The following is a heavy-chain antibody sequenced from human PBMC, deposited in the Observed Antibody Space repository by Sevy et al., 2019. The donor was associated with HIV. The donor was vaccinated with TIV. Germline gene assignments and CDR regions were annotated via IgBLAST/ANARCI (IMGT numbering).Heavy chain of an antibody. CDR3: ARDRYSSSSYYYDCMDV. Sequence: GGSLRLSCAASGFTFNNYWMSWVRQAPGKGLEWVANIKQDGSEKYYVDSVKGRFTISRDNAKNSLYLQMNSLRAEDTAVYYCARDRYSSSSYYYDCMDVWGKGTTVTVSS. CDR1: GFTFNNYW. V-gene: IGHV3-7*01. D-gene: IGHD6-6*01. CDR2: IKQDGSEK. J-gene: IGHJ6*03.